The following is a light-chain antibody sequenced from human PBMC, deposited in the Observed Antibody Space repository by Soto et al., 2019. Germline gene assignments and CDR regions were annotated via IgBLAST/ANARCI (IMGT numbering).Light chain of an antibody. J-gene: IGLJ3*02. Sequence: QSVVTQPPSVSGTPGQRVIISCSGSGSNIGGNYVFWYQQFPGTAPKLLIFGDVKRPSGVPDRFSGSKSGTSASLAISGLRSEDEADYYCASWDDSLSGVVFGGGTQLTVL. CDR2: GDV. V-gene: IGLV1-47*02. CDR1: GSNIGGNY. CDR3: ASWDDSLSGVV.